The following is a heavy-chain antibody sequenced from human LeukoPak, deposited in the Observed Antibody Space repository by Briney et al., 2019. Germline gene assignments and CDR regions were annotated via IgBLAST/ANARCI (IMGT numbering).Heavy chain of an antibody. CDR1: GGTFSSYA. D-gene: IGHD1-26*01. Sequence: SVKVSCKASGGTFSSYAISWVRQAPGQGLEWMGGIIPIFGTANYAQEFQGRVTITADESTSTAYMELSSLRSEDTAVYYCARARIVGAAYDAFDIWGQGTMVTVSS. CDR3: ARARIVGAAYDAFDI. CDR2: IIPIFGTA. V-gene: IGHV1-69*13. J-gene: IGHJ3*02.